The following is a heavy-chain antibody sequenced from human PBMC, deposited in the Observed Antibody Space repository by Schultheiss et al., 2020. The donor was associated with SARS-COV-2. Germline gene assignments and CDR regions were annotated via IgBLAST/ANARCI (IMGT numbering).Heavy chain of an antibody. CDR2: ISGSGGST. D-gene: IGHD6-19*01. CDR1: GFTFSSYA. V-gene: IGHV3-23*01. Sequence: GESLKISCAASGFTFSSYAMSWVRQAPGKGLEWVSAISGSGGSTYYADSVKGRFTISRDNSKNTLYLQMNSLRAEDTAVYYCAKIPVAGSYYYYGMDVWGQGTTVTVSS. CDR3: AKIPVAGSYYYYGMDV. J-gene: IGHJ6*02.